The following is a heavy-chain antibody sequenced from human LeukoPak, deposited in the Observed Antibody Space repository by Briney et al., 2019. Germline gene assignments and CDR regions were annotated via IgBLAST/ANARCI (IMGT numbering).Heavy chain of an antibody. CDR3: ARPPGNWNDGAHFDP. V-gene: IGHV1-2*06. CDR1: GYTFTGYY. Sequence: ASVKVSCKASGYTFTGYYMHWVRQAPGQGLEWMGRINPNSGGTNYAQKFQGRVTMTRDTSISTAYMELSRPRSDDTAAYYCARPPGNWNDGAHFDPWGQGTLVAVSS. CDR2: INPNSGGT. J-gene: IGHJ5*02. D-gene: IGHD1-1*01.